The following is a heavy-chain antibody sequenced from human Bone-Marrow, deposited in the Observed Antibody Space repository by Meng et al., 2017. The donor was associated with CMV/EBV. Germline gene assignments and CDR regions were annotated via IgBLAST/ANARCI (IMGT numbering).Heavy chain of an antibody. CDR1: GFTFSSYE. Sequence: GESLKISCAASGFTFSSYEMNWVRQAPGKGLEWVAVISYDGSNKYYADSVKGRFTISRDNAKNSLYLQMNSLRAEDTAVYYCARHRYSNYEGGYGMDVWGQGTTVTVSS. CDR2: ISYDGSNK. D-gene: IGHD4-11*01. V-gene: IGHV3-30-3*01. CDR3: ARHRYSNYEGGYGMDV. J-gene: IGHJ6*01.